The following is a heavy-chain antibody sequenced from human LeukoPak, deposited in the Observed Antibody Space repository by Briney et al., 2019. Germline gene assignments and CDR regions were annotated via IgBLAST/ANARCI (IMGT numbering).Heavy chain of an antibody. D-gene: IGHD4-17*01. Sequence: SETLSLTCTVSGGSISSSTYYWGWIRQPPGKGLEWIGYIYYSGSTNYNPSLKSRVTISVDTSKNQFSLKLSSVTAADTAVYYCARVLTTVTHYNCGFDPWGQGTLVTVSS. CDR2: IYYSGST. CDR3: ARVLTTVTHYNCGFDP. CDR1: GGSISSSTYY. J-gene: IGHJ5*02. V-gene: IGHV4-61*05.